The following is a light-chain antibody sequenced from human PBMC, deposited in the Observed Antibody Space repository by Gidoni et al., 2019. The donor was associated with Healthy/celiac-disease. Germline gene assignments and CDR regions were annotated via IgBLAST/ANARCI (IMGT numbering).Light chain of an antibody. CDR3: QQSYSTPRIT. V-gene: IGKV1-39*01. J-gene: IGKJ5*01. Sequence: DIQMTQSPSSLSASVGDRVTITCRASQSISSYLTWYQQKPGKAPKLQIYAASSLQSGVPSRFSGSGSGTDFTLTISSLQPEDFATYYCQQSYSTPRITFGQGTRLEIK. CDR1: QSISSY. CDR2: AAS.